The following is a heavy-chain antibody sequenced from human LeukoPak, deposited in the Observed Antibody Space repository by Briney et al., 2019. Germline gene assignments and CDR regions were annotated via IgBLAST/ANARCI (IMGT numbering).Heavy chain of an antibody. Sequence: PSETLSLTCTVSRGSTSTYYWSWIRQPAGKGLEWIGRIYPSGNTNFNPSLMSRVTMSIDTSKNQFSPKLSSVTAADTAIYYCARTLQPPNLNWYFDYWGQGILVTVSS. CDR3: ARTLQPPNLNWYFDY. CDR2: IYPSGNT. J-gene: IGHJ4*02. V-gene: IGHV4-4*07. CDR1: RGSTSTYY. D-gene: IGHD1-1*01.